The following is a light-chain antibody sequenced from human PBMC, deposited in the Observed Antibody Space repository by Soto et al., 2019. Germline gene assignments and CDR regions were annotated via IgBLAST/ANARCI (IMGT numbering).Light chain of an antibody. CDR3: QQVNDYPIT. CDR2: PAS. V-gene: IGKV1-9*01. Sequence: DIPFTPSPSFLSTSFGDRVTIACLASQDIKSYLAWYQQKPGKAPKLLIYPASTLQSGVPSRFSGSGSGTEFTLTISSLQPEDFATYHCQQVNDYPITFGQGTRLEIK. CDR1: QDIKSY. J-gene: IGKJ5*01.